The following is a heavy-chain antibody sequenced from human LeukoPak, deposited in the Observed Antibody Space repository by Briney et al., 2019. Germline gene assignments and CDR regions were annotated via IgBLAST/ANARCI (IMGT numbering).Heavy chain of an antibody. CDR3: AKDRVLRYFDWSFDY. CDR1: GFTFDDYA. D-gene: IGHD3-9*01. J-gene: IGHJ4*02. Sequence: PGGSLRLSCAASGFTFDDYAMHWVRQAPGKGLEWVSGISWNSGSIGYADSVKGRCTISRDNAKNSLYLQMNSLRAEDTALYYCAKDRVLRYFDWSFDYWGQGTLVTVSS. V-gene: IGHV3-9*01. CDR2: ISWNSGSI.